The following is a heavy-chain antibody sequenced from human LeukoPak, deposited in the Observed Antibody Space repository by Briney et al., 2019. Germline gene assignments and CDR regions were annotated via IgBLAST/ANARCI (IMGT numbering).Heavy chain of an antibody. CDR1: GGSISSHY. Sequence: SETLSLTCTVSGGSISSHYWSWIRQPPGKGLEWIGYIYYSGSTNYNPSLKSRVTISVDTSKNQFSLKLSSVTAADTAVYYCARVGGDYDILTGYYYYYMDVWGKGTTVTVSS. CDR2: IYYSGST. CDR3: ARVGGDYDILTGYYYYYMDV. V-gene: IGHV4-59*11. D-gene: IGHD3-9*01. J-gene: IGHJ6*03.